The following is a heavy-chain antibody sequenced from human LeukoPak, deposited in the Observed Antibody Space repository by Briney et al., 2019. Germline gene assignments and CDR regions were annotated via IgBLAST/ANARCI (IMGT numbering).Heavy chain of an antibody. J-gene: IGHJ4*02. V-gene: IGHV1-46*01. CDR3: ATAPSLGFDY. CDR1: GYTFTNYF. Sequence: ASVKVSCKASGYTFTNYFIHWVRQAPGQGLEWMGIINPSGGRTSYAQKFQGRVTITADESTSTAYMEMSSLRSEDTAVYYCATAPSLGFDYWGQGTLVTVSS. CDR2: INPSGGRT.